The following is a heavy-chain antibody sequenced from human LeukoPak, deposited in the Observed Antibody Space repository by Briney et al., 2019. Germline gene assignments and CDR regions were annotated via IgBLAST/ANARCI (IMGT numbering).Heavy chain of an antibody. D-gene: IGHD3-22*01. J-gene: IGHJ2*01. Sequence: ASVKVSSKASGYTFTSYGISWVRQAPGQGREWMGWISAYNGNTNYAQKLQGRVTMTTDTSTSTAYMELRSLRSDDTAVYYCARSTMIVVAPRYFDLWGRGTLVTVSS. V-gene: IGHV1-18*01. CDR3: ARSTMIVVAPRYFDL. CDR2: ISAYNGNT. CDR1: GYTFTSYG.